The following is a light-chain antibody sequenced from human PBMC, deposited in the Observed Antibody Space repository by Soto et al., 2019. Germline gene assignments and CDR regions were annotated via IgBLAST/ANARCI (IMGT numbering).Light chain of an antibody. CDR1: QTISSW. Sequence: DIQMTQSPSTLSGSVGDRVTITCRASQTISSWLAWYQQKPGKAPKLLIYKASTLKSGVPSRFSGSGSGTEFTLTISRLQPDYFSTYYFQRYNSYSEAVGQGTKVEL. CDR2: KAS. V-gene: IGKV1-5*03. CDR3: QRYNSYSEA. J-gene: IGKJ1*01.